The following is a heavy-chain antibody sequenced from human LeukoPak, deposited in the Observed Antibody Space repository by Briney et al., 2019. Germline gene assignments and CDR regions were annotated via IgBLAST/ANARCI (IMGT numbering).Heavy chain of an antibody. CDR1: GFTFSTYS. D-gene: IGHD3-3*01. CDR3: AKSRSDVVDY. J-gene: IGHJ4*02. CDR2: IRYDGSNQ. Sequence: GGSLRLSCVTSGFTFSTYSIHWVRQAPGKGLEWVAFIRYDGSNQYYADSVKGRFTISRDNSKNTVYLQMNSLRTEDTAVYYCAKSRSDVVDYWGQGTLVTVSS. V-gene: IGHV3-30*02.